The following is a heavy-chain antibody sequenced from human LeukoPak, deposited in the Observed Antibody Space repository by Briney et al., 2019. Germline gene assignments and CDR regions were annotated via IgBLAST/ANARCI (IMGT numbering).Heavy chain of an antibody. V-gene: IGHV7-4-1*02. Sequence: ASVKVSCKASGYTFTSYAMNWVRQAPGQGLEWMGWINTSTGNPTYAQGFTGRFVFSLDTSVSTAYLQISSLKAEDTAVYYCARVLGAEYDSSGYFDYWGQGTLVTVSS. CDR3: ARVLGAEYDSSGYFDY. CDR2: INTSTGNP. J-gene: IGHJ4*02. CDR1: GYTFTSYA. D-gene: IGHD3-22*01.